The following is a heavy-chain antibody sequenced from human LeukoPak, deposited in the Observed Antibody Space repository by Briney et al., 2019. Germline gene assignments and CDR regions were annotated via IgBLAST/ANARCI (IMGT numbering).Heavy chain of an antibody. J-gene: IGHJ3*02. V-gene: IGHV4-61*02. CDR3: ARDLLHRGYAFDI. CDR1: GNSISSGDNY. CDR2: IYTSGST. D-gene: IGHD3-22*01. Sequence: SETLSLTCTVSGNSISSGDNYWSWIRQPAGKGLEWIGRIYTSGSTNYNPSLKSRVTISIDTSKNQFSLNLKSVTAADTAVYYCARDLLHRGYAFDIWGPGKMVTVSS.